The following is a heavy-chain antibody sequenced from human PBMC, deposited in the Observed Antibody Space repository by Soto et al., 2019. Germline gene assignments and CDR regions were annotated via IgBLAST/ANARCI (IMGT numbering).Heavy chain of an antibody. Sequence: SETLSLTCTVSGGSVSSGSYYWSWIRQPPGKGLEWIGYIYYSGSTNYNPSLKSRVTISVDTSKNQFSLKLSSVTAADTAVYYCAVRPVTTSLWYYFDYWGQGTLVTVS. CDR1: GGSVSSGSYY. J-gene: IGHJ4*02. V-gene: IGHV4-61*01. D-gene: IGHD4-17*01. CDR3: AVRPVTTSLWYYFDY. CDR2: IYYSGST.